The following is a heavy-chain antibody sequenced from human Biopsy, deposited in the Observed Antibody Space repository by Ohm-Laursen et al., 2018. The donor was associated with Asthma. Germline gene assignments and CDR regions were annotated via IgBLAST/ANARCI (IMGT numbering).Heavy chain of an antibody. CDR2: INAGNGNT. Sequence: ASVKVSCKASGYTFINYAIHWVRQAPGQRLEWMGWINAGNGNTKYSQKFQGRVTITADESTSTAYMEMSSLRSEDTAVYYCARVDAIMISGDFYFYSGFDLWGQGTTVRVSS. CDR3: ARVDAIMISGDFYFYSGFDL. CDR1: GYTFINYA. D-gene: IGHD3-16*01. V-gene: IGHV1-3*01. J-gene: IGHJ6*02.